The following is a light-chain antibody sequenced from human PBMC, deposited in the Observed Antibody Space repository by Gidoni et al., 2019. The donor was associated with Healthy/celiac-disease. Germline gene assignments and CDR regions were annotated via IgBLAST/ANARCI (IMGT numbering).Light chain of an antibody. J-gene: IGLJ2*01. V-gene: IGLV2-11*01. CDR1: ISDVGGYND. Sequence: QSALTQPRSVSGSPGQSVTISCTGTISDVGGYNDVSWYQQHPGKAPKLMIYDVSKRPSGVPVRFSGSKSGNTASLTISGLQAEDEADYYCCSYAGRSVVFGGGTKLTVL. CDR2: DVS. CDR3: CSYAGRSVV.